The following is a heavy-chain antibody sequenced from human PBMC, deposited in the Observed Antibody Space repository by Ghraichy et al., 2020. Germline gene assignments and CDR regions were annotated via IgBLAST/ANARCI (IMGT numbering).Heavy chain of an antibody. CDR1: GFSFSSHV. V-gene: IGHV3-64*01. CDR2: ISSDGGST. Sequence: GGSLRLSCVGSGFSFSSHVIHWVRQVSGKGLQYVSAISSDGGSTYYETSVKGRFTMSRDHSKNTVYLQMGSLRVEDKGVYYCARGEYWGGGSCFSPFYFNALDVWGRGTTVIVSS. D-gene: IGHD2-15*01. CDR3: ARGEYWGGGSCFSPFYFNALDV. J-gene: IGHJ6*02.